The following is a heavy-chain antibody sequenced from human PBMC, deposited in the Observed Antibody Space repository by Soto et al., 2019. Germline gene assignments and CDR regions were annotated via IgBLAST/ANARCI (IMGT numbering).Heavy chain of an antibody. CDR1: GGSITRGGYY. J-gene: IGHJ4*02. D-gene: IGHD5-12*01. CDR2: IYYSGSN. Sequence: QVQLQESGPRLVKPSQTLSLTCTVSGGSITRGGYYWTWIRQHPGKGLEWIGYIYYSGSNYYNPSLKSRLTMSVDMSKNQVSLKLSSMTAADTAVYYCARGDSGGYAYFDYWGQGTLVTVSS. CDR3: ARGDSGGYAYFDY. V-gene: IGHV4-31*03.